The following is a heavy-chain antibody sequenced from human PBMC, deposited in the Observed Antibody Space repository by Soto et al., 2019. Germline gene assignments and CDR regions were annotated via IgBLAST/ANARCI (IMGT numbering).Heavy chain of an antibody. D-gene: IGHD2-2*01. V-gene: IGHV1-8*01. CDR1: GYTFTSYD. J-gene: IGHJ6*03. Sequence: QVQLVQSGAEVKKPGASVKVSCKASGYTFTSYDINWVRQATGQGLEWMGWMNPNSGNTGYAQKFQGRVTMTRNTSIRTDYMELSTLRSEDTAVYYCARGGVVVPAARLERDDYYYYYMDVWGKGTTVTVSS. CDR3: ARGGVVVPAARLERDDYYYYYMDV. CDR2: MNPNSGNT.